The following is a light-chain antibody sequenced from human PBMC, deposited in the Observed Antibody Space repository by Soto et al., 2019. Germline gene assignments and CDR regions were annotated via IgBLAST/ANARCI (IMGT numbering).Light chain of an antibody. V-gene: IGKV1-8*01. CDR1: QGISSY. CDR2: DGS. CDR3: QQYNTHWT. Sequence: AIRMTQSPSSLSASTGDRFTITFRSSQGISSYLAGYKQKTGKTPKILMYDGSRLESGVPSRVSGSGSGTEFTLTILSLQADDFANYYCQQYNTHWTFGQGTKVDIK. J-gene: IGKJ1*01.